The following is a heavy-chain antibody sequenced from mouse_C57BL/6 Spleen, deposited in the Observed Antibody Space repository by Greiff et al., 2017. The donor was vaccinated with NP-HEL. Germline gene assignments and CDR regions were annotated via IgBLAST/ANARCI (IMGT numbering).Heavy chain of an antibody. J-gene: IGHJ4*01. D-gene: IGHD1-1*01. CDR2: IDPSDSET. CDR1: GYTFTSYW. V-gene: IGHV1-52*01. Sequence: VQLQQPGAELVRPGSSVKLSCKASGYTFTSYWMHWVKQRPIQGLEWIGNIDPSDSETHYNQKFKDKATLTVDKSSSTAYMQLSSLTSEDSAVDDCASTVVAWRAMDYWGQGTSVTVAS. CDR3: ASTVVAWRAMDY.